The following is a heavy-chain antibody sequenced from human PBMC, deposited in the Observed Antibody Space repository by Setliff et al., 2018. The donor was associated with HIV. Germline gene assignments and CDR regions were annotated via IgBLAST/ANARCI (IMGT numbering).Heavy chain of an antibody. CDR3: TRHLPVYYGSGVSYYFDY. J-gene: IGHJ4*02. CDR1: GDAISPYY. CDR2: FANDGST. D-gene: IGHD3-10*01. Sequence: KPSETLSLTCSVSGDAISPYYWSWIRQPPGKGLEWIGYFANDGSTNYNPPLKSRLSISVDTSKNEVSLKLTSVTAADTAMYYCTRHLPVYYGSGVSYYFDYWGQGILGTAPQ. V-gene: IGHV4-59*08.